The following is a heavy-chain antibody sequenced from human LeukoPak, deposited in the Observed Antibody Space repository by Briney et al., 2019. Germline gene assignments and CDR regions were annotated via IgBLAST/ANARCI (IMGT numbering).Heavy chain of an antibody. CDR3: ARGNYYGSGSYRFDY. CDR2: IYYSGST. CDR1: GGSINSYY. D-gene: IGHD3-10*01. V-gene: IGHV4-59*01. J-gene: IGHJ4*02. Sequence: SETLSLTCTVSGGSINSYYCSWIRQPPGKGLEWIGYIYYSGSTNYNPSLKSRVTISVDTSKNQFSLKLSSVTAADTAVYYCARGNYYGSGSYRFDYWGQGTLVTVSS.